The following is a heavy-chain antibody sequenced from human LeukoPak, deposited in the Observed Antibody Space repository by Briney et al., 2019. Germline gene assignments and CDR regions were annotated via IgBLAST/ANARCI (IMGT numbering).Heavy chain of an antibody. V-gene: IGHV3-53*05. CDR3: ARNDYGEYFFDY. CDR2: IYSGGST. D-gene: IGHD4-17*01. Sequence: PGGSLRLSCAASGFTVSNNYMSWVRQAPGKGLEWVSLIYSGGSTDYADSVKGRFTISRDNSKNTLYLQMNSLTTEDTAVYYCARNDYGEYFFDYWGQGTLVTVSS. J-gene: IGHJ4*02. CDR1: GFTVSNNY.